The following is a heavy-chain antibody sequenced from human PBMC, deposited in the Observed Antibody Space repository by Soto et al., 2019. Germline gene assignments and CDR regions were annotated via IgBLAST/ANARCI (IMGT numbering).Heavy chain of an antibody. D-gene: IGHD1-26*01. CDR2: IYYTGST. J-gene: IGHJ5*02. V-gene: IGHV4-59*01. CDR1: GGSISNYY. Sequence: QVQLQESGPGLVKPSETLSLTCTVSGGSISNYYWNWIRQPPGKGLEWIGYIYYTGSTNYNPSLKSRVTISLDTSKNQCSLKLNSVTAADTAVYYCARSGSLGWFDPWGQGTQVSVSS. CDR3: ARSGSLGWFDP.